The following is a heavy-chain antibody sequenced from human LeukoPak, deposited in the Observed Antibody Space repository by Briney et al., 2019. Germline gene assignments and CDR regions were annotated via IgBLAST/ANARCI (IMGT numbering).Heavy chain of an antibody. V-gene: IGHV4-59*01. Sequence: SETLSLTCAVYGGSFSGYYWSWIRQPPGKGLEWIGYIYYSGSTNYNPSLKSRVTISVDTSKNQFSLKLRSVTAADTAVYYCARGLGGSYHYWGQGTLVTVSS. CDR3: ARGLGGSYHY. CDR1: GGSFSGYY. J-gene: IGHJ4*02. CDR2: IYYSGST. D-gene: IGHD1-26*01.